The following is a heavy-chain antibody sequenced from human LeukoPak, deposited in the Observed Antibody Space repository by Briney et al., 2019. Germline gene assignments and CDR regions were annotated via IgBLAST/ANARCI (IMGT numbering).Heavy chain of an antibody. CDR1: GGSISSYY. J-gene: IGHJ3*02. D-gene: IGHD3-3*01. Sequence: SETLSLTCTVSGGSISSYYWSWIRQPPGKGLEWIGYIYTSGSTNYNPSLKSRVTISVDTSKNQFSLKLSSVTAADTAVYYCARHYDFWSGPSALDIWGQGTMVTVSS. V-gene: IGHV4-4*09. CDR3: ARHYDFWSGPSALDI. CDR2: IYTSGST.